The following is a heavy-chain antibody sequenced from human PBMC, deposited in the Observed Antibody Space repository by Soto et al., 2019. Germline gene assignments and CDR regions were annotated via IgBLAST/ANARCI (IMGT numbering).Heavy chain of an antibody. CDR1: GYTFSSYD. J-gene: IGHJ4*02. D-gene: IGHD2-2*02. Sequence: QVQLVQSGAEVKKPGASVKVSCKASGYTFSSYDINWVRQATGQGLEWMGWMKPDSDNTGYAQKFQGRVTMTRNASISTAYMELSNLTSDDTDMYYCVRGHRQRWIYTGDSWGQGTLVTVSS. CDR2: MKPDSDNT. CDR3: VRGHRQRWIYTGDS. V-gene: IGHV1-8*01.